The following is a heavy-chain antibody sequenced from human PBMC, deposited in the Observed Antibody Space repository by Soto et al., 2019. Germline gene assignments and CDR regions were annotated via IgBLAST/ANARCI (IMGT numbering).Heavy chain of an antibody. Sequence: SQTRSLTCTVSAGSTSGYYWSWIRQLPGKGLEWIGYMYNTGSTVYNPSFKSRVTISVDTSKNQFSLKLNSVTAADTAVYYCARDLWGYCGTDCYPLDVWGQGTTVT. CDR1: AGSTSGYY. J-gene: IGHJ6*02. D-gene: IGHD2-21*02. CDR2: MYNTGST. CDR3: ARDLWGYCGTDCYPLDV. V-gene: IGHV4-59*01.